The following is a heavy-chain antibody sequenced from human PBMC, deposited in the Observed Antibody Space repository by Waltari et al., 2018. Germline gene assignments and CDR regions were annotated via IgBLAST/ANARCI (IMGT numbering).Heavy chain of an antibody. D-gene: IGHD3-22*01. CDR1: VFTFGNYI. CDR2: IKNDGSTT. CDR3: ARDYNYKIDY. V-gene: IGHV3-74*01. Sequence: VQLVESGVGSVQPGGYLRLPCSASVFTFGNYIMHWVRQSSGKGLGWISRIKNDGSTTRYADAVGGRFTISRDNAKNTLYLDMNHRRVEDTAIYYCARDYNYKIDYWGQGILVTVSS. J-gene: IGHJ4*02.